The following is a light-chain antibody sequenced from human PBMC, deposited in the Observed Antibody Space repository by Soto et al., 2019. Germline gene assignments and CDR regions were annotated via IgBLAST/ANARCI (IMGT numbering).Light chain of an antibody. CDR3: QQYGSSPWT. CDR1: QTVSSSY. J-gene: IGKJ1*01. Sequence: EIVLTQSPGTLSLSPGDRATLSCRASQTVSSSYLAWYQQKPGQAPRLLIYGASSRATGIPDRFSGSGSGTDFTLTISRMEPEDFAVYYCQQYGSSPWTFGQGTKVHIK. CDR2: GAS. V-gene: IGKV3-20*01.